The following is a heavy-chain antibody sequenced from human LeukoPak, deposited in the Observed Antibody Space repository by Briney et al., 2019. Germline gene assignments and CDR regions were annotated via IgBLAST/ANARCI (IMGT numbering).Heavy chain of an antibody. CDR3: ARDYYDSSGYYYRVTPRDAFDI. V-gene: IGHV3-21*01. CDR1: GFTFSSYS. CDR2: ISSSSRYF. J-gene: IGHJ3*02. Sequence: GGSLRLSCAASGFTFSSYSMNWVRQAPGKGLEWVSSISSSSRYFYYADSVKGRCTLSRDKAKNSLYLQMNSLRAEDTAVYYCARDYYDSSGYYYRVTPRDAFDIWGQGTMVTVSS. D-gene: IGHD3-22*01.